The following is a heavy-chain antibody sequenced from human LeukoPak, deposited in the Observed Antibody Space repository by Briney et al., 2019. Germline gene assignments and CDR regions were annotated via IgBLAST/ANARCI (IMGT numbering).Heavy chain of an antibody. Sequence: SETLSLTCTVSGGSINSYYWSWIRQPPGKGLEWIGYISYSGSTNYNPSLKSRVTLSVDTSKNQFSLKLRSVTAADTAVYYCARDAGLWFGELLFDYWGQGTLVTVSS. J-gene: IGHJ4*02. CDR3: ARDAGLWFGELLFDY. D-gene: IGHD3-10*01. V-gene: IGHV4-59*01. CDR2: ISYSGST. CDR1: GGSINSYY.